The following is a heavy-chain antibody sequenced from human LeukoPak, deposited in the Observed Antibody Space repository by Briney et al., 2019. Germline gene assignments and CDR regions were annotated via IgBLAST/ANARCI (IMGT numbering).Heavy chain of an antibody. Sequence: PGGSLRLSCAASGFTFSGSAIHWVRQASGKGLEWVGRIRSKANNYATAYAASVKGRFTISRDDSGNTAYLQMNSLKTEDTAVYYCAKDEGSSGPSDYWGQGTLVTVSS. D-gene: IGHD3-22*01. J-gene: IGHJ4*02. CDR2: IRSKANNYAT. V-gene: IGHV3-73*01. CDR1: GFTFSGSA. CDR3: AKDEGSSGPSDY.